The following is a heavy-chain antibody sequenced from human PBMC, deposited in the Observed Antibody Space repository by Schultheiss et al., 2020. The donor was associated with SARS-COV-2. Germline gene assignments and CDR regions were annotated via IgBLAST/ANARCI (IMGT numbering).Heavy chain of an antibody. CDR2: ISWNSGSI. CDR3: ARRAARSGGFDP. D-gene: IGHD6-6*01. V-gene: IGHV3-9*01. Sequence: GGSLRLSCAASGFTFSSYAMSWVRQAPGKGLEWVSGISWNSGSIGYADSVNGRFTISRDNAKSTLYLQMTTLRAEDTAVYYCARRAARSGGFDPWGQGTLVTVSS. CDR1: GFTFSSYA. J-gene: IGHJ5*02.